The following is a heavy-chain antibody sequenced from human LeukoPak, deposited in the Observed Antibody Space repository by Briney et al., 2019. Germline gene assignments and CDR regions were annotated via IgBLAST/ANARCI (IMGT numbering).Heavy chain of an antibody. V-gene: IGHV1-46*01. CDR3: ARGGIVVVPAATPSDYYYGMDV. CDR1: GYTFTSYY. Sequence: ASVTVSCKASGYTFTSYYMHWVRQAPGQGLEWMGIINPSGGSTSYAQKFQGRVTMTRDTSTSTVYMELSSLRSEDTAVYYCARGGIVVVPAATPSDYYYGMDVWGQGTTVTVSS. CDR2: INPSGGST. D-gene: IGHD2-2*01. J-gene: IGHJ6*02.